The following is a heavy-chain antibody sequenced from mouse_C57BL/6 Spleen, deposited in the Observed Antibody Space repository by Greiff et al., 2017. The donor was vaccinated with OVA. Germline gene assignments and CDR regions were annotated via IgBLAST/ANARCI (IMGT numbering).Heavy chain of an antibody. CDR1: GYTFTDYY. CDR3: ARRWIYYDYDRAMDY. J-gene: IGHJ4*01. Sequence: VQLQQSGPVLVKPGASVKMSCKASGYTFTDYYMNWVKQSHGKSLEWIGVINPYNGGTSYNQKFKGKATLTVDKSSSTAYMELNSLTSEDSAVYYCARRWIYYDYDRAMDYWGQGTSVTVSS. V-gene: IGHV1-19*01. D-gene: IGHD2-4*01. CDR2: INPYNGGT.